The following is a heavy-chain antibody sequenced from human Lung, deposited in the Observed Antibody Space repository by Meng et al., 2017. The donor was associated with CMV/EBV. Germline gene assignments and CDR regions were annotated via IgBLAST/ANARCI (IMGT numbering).Heavy chain of an antibody. CDR3: ARVGAARPGGVYYYYGMDV. D-gene: IGHD6-6*01. Sequence: GESLKISCAASGFTFDDYGMSWVRQAPGKGLEWVSGINWNGGSTGYADSVKGRFTISRDNAKNSLYLQMNSLRAEDTALYYCARVGAARPGGVYYYYGMDVWGQETTVTVSS. CDR2: INWNGGST. CDR1: GFTFDDYG. V-gene: IGHV3-20*04. J-gene: IGHJ6*02.